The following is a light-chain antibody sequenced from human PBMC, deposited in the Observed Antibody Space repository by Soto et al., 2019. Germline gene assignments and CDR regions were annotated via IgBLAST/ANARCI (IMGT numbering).Light chain of an antibody. V-gene: IGLV2-23*01. CDR2: EGS. CDR1: SSDVGSYNL. J-gene: IGLJ1*01. Sequence: QSVLTQPASVSGSPGQSITISCTGTSSDVGSYNLVSWYQQHPGKAPKLMIYEGSKRPSGVSNSFSGSKSGNTASLTISGLQAEDEADYYCCSYAGREVFGTGTKVTVL. CDR3: CSYAGREV.